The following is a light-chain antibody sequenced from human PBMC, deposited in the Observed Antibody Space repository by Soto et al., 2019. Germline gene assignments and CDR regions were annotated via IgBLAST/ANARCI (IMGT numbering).Light chain of an antibody. V-gene: IGKV1-39*01. J-gene: IGKJ1*01. CDR2: GAS. Sequence: IQHTQTPSSRYTPVGEAVPVPHRARQGIRNDLGWYQQKPGKAPKRLIYGASTVQSGVPSRISGTGSGTDFTLTISSLQPEDFATYYCQQSYSTSGRFGQGTKVDIK. CDR3: QQSYSTSGR. CDR1: QGIRND.